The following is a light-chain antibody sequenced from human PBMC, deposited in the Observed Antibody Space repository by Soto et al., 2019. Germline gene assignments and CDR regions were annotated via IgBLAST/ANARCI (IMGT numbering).Light chain of an antibody. Sequence: EIVLTQSPGTLSLSPGERATLSCRASQSVSSSYLAWYQQKPGQAPRRLIYGASSRATGIPDRFSGSGSGTDFTLTISRLEPEDFAVYYCQQYCSSPTAFGQGTKLEIK. V-gene: IGKV3-20*01. CDR2: GAS. J-gene: IGKJ2*01. CDR1: QSVSSSY. CDR3: QQYCSSPTA.